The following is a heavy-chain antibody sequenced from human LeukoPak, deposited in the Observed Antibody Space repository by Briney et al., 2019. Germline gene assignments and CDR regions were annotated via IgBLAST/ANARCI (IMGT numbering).Heavy chain of an antibody. V-gene: IGHV3-53*01. CDR1: GFSVSGTH. CDR3: AKDEATSGGGLDS. Sequence: PGGSLRHLCAASGFSVSGTHMTWVRQAPGKGLEGVSAMYTGGTTYYADSVTGRFTIFRDNAKYTLYLQMNSLRPEDTAVYYCAKDEATSGGGLDSWGQGALVIVSS. CDR2: MYTGGTT. J-gene: IGHJ4*02. D-gene: IGHD3-16*01.